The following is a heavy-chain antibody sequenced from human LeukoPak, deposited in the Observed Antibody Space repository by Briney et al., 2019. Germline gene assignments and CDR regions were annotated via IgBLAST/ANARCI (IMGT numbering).Heavy chain of an antibody. J-gene: IGHJ5*02. D-gene: IGHD2-21*01. CDR1: GYTSTGYY. CDR3: ARVYLGDTGDFYPYNWFDP. V-gene: IGHV1-2*02. CDR2: INPNTGDT. Sequence: ASVKVSCKASGYTSTGYYMHWVRQAPGQGLEWMGWINPNTGDTNYAQKFQGRVTMTRDSSISTAYMDLTRLKSDDTAVYYCARVYLGDTGDFYPYNWFDPWGQGTLVTVSS.